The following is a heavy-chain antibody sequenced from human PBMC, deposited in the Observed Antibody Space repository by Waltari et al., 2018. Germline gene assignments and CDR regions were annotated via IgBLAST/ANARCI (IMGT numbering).Heavy chain of an antibody. J-gene: IGHJ4*02. Sequence: QLHLQESGPGLVEPSATLSLTCTVPGGPISSSSSFLGCLRQPPRKGLEWIGTIFYSGSTYYNPSLKRRVTISIDTSKNQFSLKLSSVTAADTAVYYCARGRSGRAISAPDYWGQGTLVTVSS. CDR1: GGPISSSSSF. CDR2: IFYSGST. CDR3: ARGRSGRAISAPDY. D-gene: IGHD1-26*01. V-gene: IGHV4-39*01.